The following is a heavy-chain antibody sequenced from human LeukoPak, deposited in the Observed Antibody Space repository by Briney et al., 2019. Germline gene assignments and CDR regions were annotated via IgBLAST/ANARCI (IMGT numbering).Heavy chain of an antibody. J-gene: IGHJ2*01. CDR1: GGSISSYS. V-gene: IGHV4-59*01. CDR3: ARDEGRGYSGL. Sequence: SETLSLSCTVSGGSISSYSRSWIRQPPGKGLEWIGYIYYSGSTNYNPSLKSRVNISVDTSKNQFSLKLSSVTAADTAVYYCARDEGRGYSGLWGRGTLVTVSS. CDR2: IYYSGST.